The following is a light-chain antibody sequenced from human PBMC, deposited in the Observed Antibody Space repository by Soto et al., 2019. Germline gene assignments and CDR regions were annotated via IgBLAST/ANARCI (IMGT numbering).Light chain of an antibody. V-gene: IGKV3-11*01. J-gene: IGKJ2*01. Sequence: EIVLTQSPATLSLSPGERATLSCRASQSVSRYSAWYQQKPGQAPRLLIYDASNRATGIPARFSGSGSGTDFTLTISSLEPEDFAVYYCQQRSNWPPYTFGQGTKLEIK. CDR3: QQRSNWPPYT. CDR2: DAS. CDR1: QSVSRY.